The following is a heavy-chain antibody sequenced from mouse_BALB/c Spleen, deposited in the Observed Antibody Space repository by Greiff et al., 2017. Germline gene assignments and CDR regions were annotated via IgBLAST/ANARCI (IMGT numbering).Heavy chain of an antibody. J-gene: IGHJ2*01. D-gene: IGHD1-2*01. CDR1: GYTFTSYW. CDR3: ARSDYGYRY. CDR2: IYPGDGDT. V-gene: IGHV1-87*01. Sequence: QVQLQQSGAELARPGASVKLSCKASGYTFTSYWMQWVKQRPGQGLEWIGAIYPGDGDTRYTQKFKGKATLTADKSSSTAYMQLSSLASEDSAVYYCARSDYGYRYWGQGTTLTVSS.